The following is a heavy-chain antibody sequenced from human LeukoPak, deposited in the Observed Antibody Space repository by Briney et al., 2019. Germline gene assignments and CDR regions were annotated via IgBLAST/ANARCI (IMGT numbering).Heavy chain of an antibody. J-gene: IGHJ4*02. CDR1: GFTFSSYG. CDR3: AKGLAAGTGYFDY. V-gene: IGHV3-30*02. D-gene: IGHD6-13*01. CDR2: IRYDGSNK. Sequence: GGSLRLSCAASGFTFSSYGMHWVRQAPGRGLEWVAFIRYDGSNKYYADSVKGRFTISRDNSKNTLYLQMNSLRAEDTAVYYCAKGLAAGTGYFDYWGQGTLATVSS.